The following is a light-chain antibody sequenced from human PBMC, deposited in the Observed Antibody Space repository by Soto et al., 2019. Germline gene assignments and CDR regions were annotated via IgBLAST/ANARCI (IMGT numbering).Light chain of an antibody. Sequence: ENVLTQSPGTLSLSPGERVTLSCRASQSVLSSYFAWYQQKPGQAPRLLIYGTSSRATGIPDRFSGSGSGTAFTLTISRLEPEDSAVYYCHQYGASQTFGQGTKVEIK. V-gene: IGKV3-20*01. CDR1: QSVLSSY. CDR3: HQYGASQT. J-gene: IGKJ1*01. CDR2: GTS.